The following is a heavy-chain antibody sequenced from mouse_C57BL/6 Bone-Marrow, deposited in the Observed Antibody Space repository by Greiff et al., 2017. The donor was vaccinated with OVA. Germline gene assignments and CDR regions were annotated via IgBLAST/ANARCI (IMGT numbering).Heavy chain of an antibody. J-gene: IGHJ4*01. V-gene: IGHV2-9-1*01. Sequence: VQLVESGPGLVAPSQSLSITCTVSGFSFTSYAISWVSQPPGKGLEWLGVIWPGGGPNSNSGLKSKLSITKDNSTSQVFLKMNSLQTDDTARYYCAMKLHYAMDYWGQGTSVTVSS. CDR1: GFSFTSYA. CDR2: IWPGGGP. CDR3: AMKLHYAMDY.